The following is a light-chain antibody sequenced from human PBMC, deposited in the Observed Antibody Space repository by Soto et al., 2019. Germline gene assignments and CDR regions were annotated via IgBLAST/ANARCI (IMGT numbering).Light chain of an antibody. CDR1: QSVSSN. CDR2: GAS. Sequence: EIVMTQSPATLSVSPGERATLSCRASQSVSSNLAWYQQKPGQAPRLLIYGASTRATGIPARFSGSCSGTEFTLTISSLQSEDFAVYYCQQYNNWHPWTFGQGTKVEGK. V-gene: IGKV3-15*01. CDR3: QQYNNWHPWT. J-gene: IGKJ1*01.